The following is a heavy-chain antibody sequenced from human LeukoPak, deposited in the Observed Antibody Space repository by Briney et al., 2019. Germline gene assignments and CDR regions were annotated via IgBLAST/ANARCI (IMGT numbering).Heavy chain of an antibody. J-gene: IGHJ4*02. V-gene: IGHV1-2*02. CDR2: INPNSGGT. Sequence: ASVKVSCKAPGYTFTGYYMHWVRQAPGQGLEWMGWINPNSGGTNYAQKFQGRVTMTRDTSISTAYMELSRLRSDDTAVYYCASYYYDSSGYNFDYWGQGTLVTVSS. CDR3: ASYYYDSSGYNFDY. CDR1: GYTFTGYY. D-gene: IGHD3-22*01.